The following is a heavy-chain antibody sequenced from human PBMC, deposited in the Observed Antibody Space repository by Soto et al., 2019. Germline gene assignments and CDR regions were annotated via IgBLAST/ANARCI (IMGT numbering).Heavy chain of an antibody. CDR3: ARDPGGGSSWSNSYGMDV. Sequence: GESLKISCKGSGYSFPNNWITWVRQMPGKGLEWMGRIDLTDSYTSYSPSFQGHVSFSADKSINTAYLQWSSLRAEDTAVYYCARDPGGGSSWSNSYGMDVWGQGTTVTVSS. D-gene: IGHD6-13*01. CDR2: IDLTDSYT. J-gene: IGHJ6*02. V-gene: IGHV5-10-1*01. CDR1: GYSFPNNW.